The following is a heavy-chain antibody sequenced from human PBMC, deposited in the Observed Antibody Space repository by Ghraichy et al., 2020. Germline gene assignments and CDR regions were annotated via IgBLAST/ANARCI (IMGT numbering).Heavy chain of an antibody. J-gene: IGHJ6*02. V-gene: IGHV3-23*01. CDR2: ISGSGGST. Sequence: GGSLRLSCAASGFTFSSYAMSWVRQAPGKGLEWVSAISGSGGSTYYADSVKGRFTISRDNSKNTLYLQMNSLRAEDTAVYYCAKDFSVSDFWSGYYYYYYGMDVWGQGTTVTVSS. CDR1: GFTFSSYA. CDR3: AKDFSVSDFWSGYYYYYYGMDV. D-gene: IGHD3-3*01.